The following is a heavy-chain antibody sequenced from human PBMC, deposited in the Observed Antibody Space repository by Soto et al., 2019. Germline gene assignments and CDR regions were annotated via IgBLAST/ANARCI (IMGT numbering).Heavy chain of an antibody. D-gene: IGHD7-27*01. V-gene: IGHV3-23*01. Sequence: EVQLLESGGDLVQPGGSLRLSCAASGFTFSTSVINWVRQAPGKGLEWLSAITGSGANTYYADSVKGRFTISRDNSKNTLYLQMNSLRADDTAVYYCAKDPGQWGQGTLVTVSS. CDR3: AKDPGQ. CDR2: ITGSGANT. J-gene: IGHJ4*02. CDR1: GFTFSTSV.